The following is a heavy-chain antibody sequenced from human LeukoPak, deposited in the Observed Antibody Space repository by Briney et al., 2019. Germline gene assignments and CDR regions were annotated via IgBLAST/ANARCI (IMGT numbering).Heavy chain of an antibody. CDR1: GYSFTSYW. V-gene: IGHV5-51*01. D-gene: IGHD5-24*01. J-gene: IGHJ4*02. CDR2: IYPGDSDT. CDR3: ARQDERLQLGY. Sequence: GESLKISCKGSGYSFTSYWIGWVRQMPGKGLEWMGIIYPGDSDTRYSPSFQGQVILSADKSISTAFLQWSSLKASDTAMYYCARQDERLQLGYWGQGTLVTVSS.